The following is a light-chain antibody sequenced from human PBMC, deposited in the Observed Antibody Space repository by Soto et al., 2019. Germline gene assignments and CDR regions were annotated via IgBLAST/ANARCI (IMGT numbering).Light chain of an antibody. J-gene: IGLJ2*01. V-gene: IGLV4-60*02. CDR3: ETWDSNIHVV. CDR2: LEGSGSY. Sequence: QPVLTQSSSASASLGSSVKLTCTLSSGHSSYIIAWHQQQPGKAPRYLMKLEGSGSYNKGSGVPDRFSGSSSGADRYLTISILQFEDEADYYCETWDSNIHVVFGGGTKLTVL. CDR1: SGHSSYI.